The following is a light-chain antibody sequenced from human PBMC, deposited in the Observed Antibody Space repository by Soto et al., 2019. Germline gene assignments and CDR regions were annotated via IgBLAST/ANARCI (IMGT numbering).Light chain of an antibody. V-gene: IGKV3-20*01. J-gene: IGKJ1*01. Sequence: EIVLTQSPGTLSLSPGERATLSCRASQSVSSSFLVWYQLKPGQAPRLLIYGASSRATGIPDRFSGSGSGTDFTLTIGGLEPEDFAMYYCQHYGDSRWTFGQGTKVEIK. CDR2: GAS. CDR1: QSVSSSF. CDR3: QHYGDSRWT.